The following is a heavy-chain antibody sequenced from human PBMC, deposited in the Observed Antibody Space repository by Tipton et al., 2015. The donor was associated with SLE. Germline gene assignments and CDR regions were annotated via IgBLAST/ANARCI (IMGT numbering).Heavy chain of an antibody. D-gene: IGHD4-17*01. CDR2: IYYSGST. Sequence: TLSLTCTVSGGSISSSSYYWGWIRQPPGKGLEWIGSIYYSGSTYYNPSLKSRVAISVDTSKNQFSLKLSSVTAADTAVYYCARDLYGDDKEGYWGQGTLVTVSS. CDR1: GGSISSSSYY. CDR3: ARDLYGDDKEGY. J-gene: IGHJ4*02. V-gene: IGHV4-39*07.